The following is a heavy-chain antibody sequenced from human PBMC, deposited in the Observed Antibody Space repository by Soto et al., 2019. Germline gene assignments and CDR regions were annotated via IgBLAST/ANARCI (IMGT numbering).Heavy chain of an antibody. Sequence: EVQLVESGGVLVKPGGSLRLACAASGFNFNSYTLNWVRQAPGKRLEWLSSISSSGYIFSTDSVRGRFTISRDNAKNSVYMQINGLRAEDTAVYFCARDCSGGSCYPGMDVWGQGTTVTVSS. J-gene: IGHJ6*02. CDR2: ISSSGYI. D-gene: IGHD2-15*01. V-gene: IGHV3-21*01. CDR1: GFNFNSYT. CDR3: ARDCSGGSCYPGMDV.